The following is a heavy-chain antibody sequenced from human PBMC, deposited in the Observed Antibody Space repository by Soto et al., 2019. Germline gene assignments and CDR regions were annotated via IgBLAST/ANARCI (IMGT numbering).Heavy chain of an antibody. CDR1: GYTFTSYA. CDR3: ARGEFLNWFDP. Sequence: QVQLVQSGAEVKKPGASVKVSCKASGYTFTSYAMHWVRQAPGQRLEWMGWINAGNGNTKYSQKFQGRVTITRDTSASTAYMEMSSLRSEDTAVYYCARGEFLNWFDPWGQGTLVTVSS. J-gene: IGHJ5*02. V-gene: IGHV1-3*01. D-gene: IGHD3-10*01. CDR2: INAGNGNT.